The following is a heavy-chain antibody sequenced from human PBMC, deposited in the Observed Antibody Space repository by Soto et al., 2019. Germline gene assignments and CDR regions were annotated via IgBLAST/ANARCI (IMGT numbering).Heavy chain of an antibody. V-gene: IGHV3-64*01. J-gene: IGHJ4*02. Sequence: EVQLVESGGGLVQPGGSLRLSCAASGFTFSSYAMHWVRQAPAKGLEYVSAISSYGGSTYYANSVKGRFTISRDNSKNTLYLQMGSLRPEAMAVYYCASDPDRSAYYYSDYWGQGTLVTVSS. D-gene: IGHD3-22*01. CDR1: GFTFSSYA. CDR3: ASDPDRSAYYYSDY. CDR2: ISSYGGST.